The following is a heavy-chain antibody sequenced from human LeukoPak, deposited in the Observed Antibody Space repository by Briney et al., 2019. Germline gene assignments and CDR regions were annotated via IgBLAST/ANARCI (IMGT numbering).Heavy chain of an antibody. CDR2: FSGRGATA. D-gene: IGHD6-13*01. Sequence: PGGSLRLSCAASGFTLSAYAMSWVRQAPGKGLEWVSAFSGRGATAYYADSVRWRFTISRDNSKNTLFLQMDSLGADDTAVYYCAKSSPFGTTWYGAIDVWGHGTTVTVSS. V-gene: IGHV3-23*01. J-gene: IGHJ6*02. CDR3: AKSSPFGTTWYGAIDV. CDR1: GFTLSAYA.